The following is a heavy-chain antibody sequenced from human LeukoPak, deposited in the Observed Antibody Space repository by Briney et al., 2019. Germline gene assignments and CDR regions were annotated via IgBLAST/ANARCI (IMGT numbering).Heavy chain of an antibody. CDR1: GFTFSSYA. V-gene: IGHV3-23*01. Sequence: GGSLTLSCAASGFTFSSYAMSWVRQAPGKGLEWVSAISGSGGSTYYADSVKGRFTISRDNSKNTLYLQMNSLRAEDTAVYYCAKCSKYYYGSGSQYYFDYWGQGTLVTVSS. D-gene: IGHD3-10*01. J-gene: IGHJ4*02. CDR3: AKCSKYYYGSGSQYYFDY. CDR2: ISGSGGST.